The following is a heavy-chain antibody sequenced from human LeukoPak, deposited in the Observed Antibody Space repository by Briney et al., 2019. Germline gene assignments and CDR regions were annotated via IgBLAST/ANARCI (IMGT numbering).Heavy chain of an antibody. Sequence: SETLSLTCTVSGGSISSYYWSWIRQPPGKGLEWIGYIYYSGSTNYNPSLKSRVTISVDTSKNQFSLKLSSVTAADTAVYYRARFLYDSSWFDPWGQGTLVTVSS. CDR3: ARFLYDSSWFDP. CDR1: GGSISSYY. CDR2: IYYSGST. J-gene: IGHJ5*02. V-gene: IGHV4-59*01. D-gene: IGHD3-22*01.